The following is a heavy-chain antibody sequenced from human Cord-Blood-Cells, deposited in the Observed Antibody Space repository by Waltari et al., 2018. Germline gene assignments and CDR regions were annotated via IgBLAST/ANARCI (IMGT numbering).Heavy chain of an antibody. Sequence: QVQLVQSGAEVKKPGASVKVSCTVSGYTLPDFSMPWVGKAPGQGLEWMGGFDPEDGETIYPQKFQGRVTMTEDTSTDTAYMELSSLRSEDTAVYYCATDLKEIFGVVNDAFDIWGQGTMVTVSS. CDR1: GYTLPDFS. J-gene: IGHJ3*02. D-gene: IGHD3-3*01. CDR2: FDPEDGET. CDR3: ATDLKEIFGVVNDAFDI. V-gene: IGHV1-24*01.